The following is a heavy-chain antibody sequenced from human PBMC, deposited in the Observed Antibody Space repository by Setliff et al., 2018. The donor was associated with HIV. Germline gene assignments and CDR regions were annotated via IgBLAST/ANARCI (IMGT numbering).Heavy chain of an antibody. CDR3: ARDPYGYCTTTTCYVPGY. CDR2: IIPIFDTA. J-gene: IGHJ4*02. V-gene: IGHV1-69*13. D-gene: IGHD2-2*03. CDR1: GGTFSSSA. Sequence: SVKVSCKASGGTFSSSAISWVRQAPGQGLGWMGGIIPIFDTANYAQKFQGRVTITADESTSTAYMELSSLRSEDTAIHYCARDPYGYCTTTTCYVPGYWGQGTLVTV.